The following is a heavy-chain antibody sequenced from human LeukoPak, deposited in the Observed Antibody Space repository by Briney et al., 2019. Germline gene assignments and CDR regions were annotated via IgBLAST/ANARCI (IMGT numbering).Heavy chain of an antibody. CDR1: GNYW. D-gene: IGHD3-22*01. CDR2: INSDGSWA. Sequence: GGSLRLSCAASGNYWMHWVRQAPGKGLVWVSHINSDGSWASYADSVKGRFTISKDNAKNTLYLQMNSLRAEDTAVYYCAKDFDSSGYYLDYWGQGTLVTVSS. V-gene: IGHV3-74*01. J-gene: IGHJ4*02. CDR3: AKDFDSSGYYLDY.